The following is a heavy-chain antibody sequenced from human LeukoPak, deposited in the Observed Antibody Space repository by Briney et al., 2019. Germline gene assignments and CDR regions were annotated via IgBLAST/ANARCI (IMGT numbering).Heavy chain of an antibody. CDR1: GFTFSSYG. D-gene: IGHD1-14*01. CDR3: ARNPVSSPDAFDI. Sequence: GGSLRLSCAASGFTFSSYGMHWVRQAPGKGLEWVAFIRYDGSNKYYADSVKGRFTISRDNSKNTLYLQMNSLRAEDTAVYYCARNPVSSPDAFDIWGQGTMVTVSS. CDR2: IRYDGSNK. J-gene: IGHJ3*02. V-gene: IGHV3-30*02.